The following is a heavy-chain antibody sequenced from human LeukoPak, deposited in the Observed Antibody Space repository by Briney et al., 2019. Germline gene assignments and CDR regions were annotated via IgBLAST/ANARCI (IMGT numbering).Heavy chain of an antibody. CDR3: ASGSHSDSSCYLGY. CDR1: GDSISSYY. V-gene: IGHV4-59*08. CDR2: IYYSGST. D-gene: IGHD3-22*01. J-gene: IGHJ4*02. Sequence: SETLSLTCTVSGDSISSYYWSWVRQPPGKGLEWIGYIYYSGSTNYNPSLKSRVTISVDTSKSQFSLKLTSVSAADTAVYFCASGSHSDSSCYLGYWGQGTLVSVSS.